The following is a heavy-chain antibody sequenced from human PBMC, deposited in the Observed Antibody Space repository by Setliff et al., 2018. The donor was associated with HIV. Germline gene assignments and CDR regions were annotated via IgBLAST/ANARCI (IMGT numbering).Heavy chain of an antibody. V-gene: IGHV4-31*03. CDR2: IYYSGST. D-gene: IGHD6-6*01. J-gene: IGHJ4*02. Sequence: SETLSLTCTVSGGSINNDIYFWSWIRQYPGKGPEWIGYIYYSGSTYYNPSLKSRITISVDTSKNQFSLRLSSVTAADTAVYYCARSGSSSPYYFDYWGQGTLVTVSS. CDR3: ARSGSSSPYYFDY. CDR1: GGSINNDIYF.